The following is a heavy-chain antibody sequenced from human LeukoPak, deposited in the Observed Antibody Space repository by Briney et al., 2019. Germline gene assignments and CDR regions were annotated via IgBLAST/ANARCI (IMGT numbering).Heavy chain of an antibody. D-gene: IGHD1-14*01. J-gene: IGHJ6*03. CDR3: ARIGMDYYFYMDV. CDR1: GGSFSDYS. CDR2: VNHGGST. V-gene: IGHV4-34*01. Sequence: SETLSLTCAVDGGSFSDYSWSWIRQPPGKGLEWIGDVNHGGSTNYNPSLKSRITKSVDTSKNQFSLRLSSVTAADTGVYYCARIGMDYYFYMDVWGKGTTVSVSS.